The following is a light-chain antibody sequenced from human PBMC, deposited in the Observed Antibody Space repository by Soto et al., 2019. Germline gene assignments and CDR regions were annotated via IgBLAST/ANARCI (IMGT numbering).Light chain of an antibody. CDR2: EDN. J-gene: IGLJ3*02. Sequence: NFMLTQPHSVSESPGKTVIISCTHSSGNIASNYVQWYQQRPGSAPTIVIYEDNQRPSGVPDRFSGSIDSSSNSASLTISGLKTEDEADYYCLSYESSTWVFGGGTKLTVL. V-gene: IGLV6-57*04. CDR1: SGNIASNY. CDR3: LSYESSTWV.